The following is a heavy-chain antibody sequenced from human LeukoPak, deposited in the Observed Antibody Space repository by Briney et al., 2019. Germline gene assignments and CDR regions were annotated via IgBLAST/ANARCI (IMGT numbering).Heavy chain of an antibody. CDR3: ARRAEGEQWLVQRDYYFDY. CDR2: INHSEST. J-gene: IGHJ4*02. V-gene: IGHV4-34*01. CDR1: GVSFSAYY. Sequence: SETLSLTCAVYGVSFSAYYWTWIRQPPGKGLEWIGEINHSESTNYNPSLKSRVAISVDTSKNQFSLSLSSVTAADTAVYYCARRAEGEQWLVQRDYYFDYWGQGTLVTVSS. D-gene: IGHD6-19*01.